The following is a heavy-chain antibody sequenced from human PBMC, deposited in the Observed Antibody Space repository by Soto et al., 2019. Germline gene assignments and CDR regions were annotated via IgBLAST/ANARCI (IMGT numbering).Heavy chain of an antibody. Sequence: QVPLVQSGAEVKKPGSSVKVSCKASGGTFSSYAISWVRQAPGQGLEWMGGIIPIFGTANYAQKFQGRVTITADESTSTAYMELSSLRSEDTAVYYCASSGVSFNYYGSGSLDAFDIWGQGTMVTVSS. CDR1: GGTFSSYA. D-gene: IGHD3-10*01. J-gene: IGHJ3*02. CDR3: ASSGVSFNYYGSGSLDAFDI. V-gene: IGHV1-69*01. CDR2: IIPIFGTA.